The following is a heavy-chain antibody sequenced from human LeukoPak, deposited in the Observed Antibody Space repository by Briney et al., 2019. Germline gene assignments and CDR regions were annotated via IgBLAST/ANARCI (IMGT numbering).Heavy chain of an antibody. J-gene: IGHJ3*02. Sequence: SETLSLTCTVSGGSISSGGYYWSWIRQHRGKGLEWIGYIYYSGSTYYNPSLKSRVTISVDTSKNQFSLKLSSVTAADTAVYYCARAVVTASDAFDIWGQGTMVTVSS. CDR3: ARAVVTASDAFDI. CDR2: IYYSGST. D-gene: IGHD2-21*02. CDR1: GGSISSGGYY. V-gene: IGHV4-31*03.